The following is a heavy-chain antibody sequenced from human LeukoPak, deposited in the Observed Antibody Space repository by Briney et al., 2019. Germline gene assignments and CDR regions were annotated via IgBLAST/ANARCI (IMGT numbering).Heavy chain of an antibody. CDR1: GGSISSSSYY. D-gene: IGHD6-19*01. J-gene: IGHJ3*02. Sequence: SETLSLTWTVSGGSISSSSYYWGWIRQPPGKGLEWIGSIYYSGSTYYNPSLKSRVTISLDTSKNQFSLNLSSVTAADTAVYYCARPYTSGYRGAFDIWGQGTMVTVSS. CDR3: ARPYTSGYRGAFDI. V-gene: IGHV4-39*07. CDR2: IYYSGST.